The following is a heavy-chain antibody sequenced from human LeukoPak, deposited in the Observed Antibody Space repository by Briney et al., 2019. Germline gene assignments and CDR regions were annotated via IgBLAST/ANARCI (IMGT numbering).Heavy chain of an antibody. Sequence: GGSLRLSCTASGFTFSNHWMHWVRQAPGKGLMWVSRINRDGSRTDYADSVKGRFTISRDDAKNTLYLQMNSLRVEDTAVYYCARDRSSSVYDSSGYYFSYLDYWGQGTLVTVSS. D-gene: IGHD3-22*01. J-gene: IGHJ4*02. CDR2: INRDGSRT. V-gene: IGHV3-74*01. CDR1: GFTFSNHW. CDR3: ARDRSSSVYDSSGYYFSYLDY.